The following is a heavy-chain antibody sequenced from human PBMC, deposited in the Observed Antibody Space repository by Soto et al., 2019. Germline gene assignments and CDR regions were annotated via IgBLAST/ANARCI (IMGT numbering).Heavy chain of an antibody. Sequence: QVQLVQSGAEVKKPGSSVKVSCKASGGTFSSYTISWVRQAPGQGLEWMGRIIPILGIANYAQKFQGRVTITADKSTSTVYMELSSLRSEDTAVYYCARYCSGGSCYPWAFDIWGQGTMVTVSS. CDR2: IIPILGIA. CDR1: GGTFSSYT. V-gene: IGHV1-69*02. J-gene: IGHJ3*02. D-gene: IGHD2-15*01. CDR3: ARYCSGGSCYPWAFDI.